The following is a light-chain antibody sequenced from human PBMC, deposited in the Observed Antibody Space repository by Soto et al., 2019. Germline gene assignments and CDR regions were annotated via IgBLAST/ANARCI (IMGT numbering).Light chain of an antibody. CDR3: SSFGGSDNVI. CDR1: SSDVGGYNS. V-gene: IGLV2-8*01. J-gene: IGLJ2*01. CDR2: DVT. Sequence: QSALTQPPSASGSLGQSVTISCTGTSSDVGGYNSVSWYQQRPGKAPKLLIYDVTNRPSGVPVRFSGSKSGNTASLTVSGLQSGDEADYYCSSFGGSDNVIFGGGTKLTVL.